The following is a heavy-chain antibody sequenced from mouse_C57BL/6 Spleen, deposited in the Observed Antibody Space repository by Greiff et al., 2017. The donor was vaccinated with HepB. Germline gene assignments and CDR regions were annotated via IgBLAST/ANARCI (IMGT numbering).Heavy chain of an antibody. D-gene: IGHD2-4*01. CDR3: ARDQGDYDGGFAY. CDR1: GFTFSDYY. Sequence: EVMLVESEGGLVQPGSSMKLSCTASGFTFSDYYMAWVRQVPEKGLEWVANINYDGSSTYYLDSLKSRFIISRDNAKNILYLQMSSLKSEDTATYDCARDQGDYDGGFAYWGQGTLVTVSA. J-gene: IGHJ3*01. V-gene: IGHV5-16*01. CDR2: INYDGSST.